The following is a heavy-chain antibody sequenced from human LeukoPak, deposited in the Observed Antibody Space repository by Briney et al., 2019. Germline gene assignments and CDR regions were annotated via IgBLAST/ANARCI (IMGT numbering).Heavy chain of an antibody. D-gene: IGHD6-13*01. J-gene: IGHJ5*02. CDR1: GGSISSYY. CDR3: AGISSSWRVGWFDP. CDR2: IYYSGST. V-gene: IGHV4-59*01. Sequence: SETLSLTCTVSGGSISSYYWSWIRQPPGKGLEWIGYIYYSGSTNYNPSLKSRVTISVDTSKNQFSLKLSSVTAADTAVYYCAGISSSWRVGWFDPWGQGTLVTVSS.